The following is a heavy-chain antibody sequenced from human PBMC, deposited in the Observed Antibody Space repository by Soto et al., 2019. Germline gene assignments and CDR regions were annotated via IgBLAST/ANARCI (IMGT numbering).Heavy chain of an antibody. Sequence: QVQLVESGGGAVQPGRSLRLSCAASGFTFDSHGMHWVRQAPGKGLEWVAVISSDGNNKYYADSVKGRFTISRDNFNNLFYLQMSSLRAEDTAVYYCAKVLLPNTVTTCGSWGQGTLVTVSS. J-gene: IGHJ5*02. V-gene: IGHV3-30*18. D-gene: IGHD4-17*01. CDR2: ISSDGNNK. CDR1: GFTFDSHG. CDR3: AKVLLPNTVTTCGS.